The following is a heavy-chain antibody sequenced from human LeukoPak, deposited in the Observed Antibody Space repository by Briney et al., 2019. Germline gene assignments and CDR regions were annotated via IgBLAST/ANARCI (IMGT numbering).Heavy chain of an antibody. V-gene: IGHV3-23*01. J-gene: IGHJ1*01. CDR2: ITYDGRTT. D-gene: IGHD2-2*01. Sequence: PGGSLRLSCAASGFSFSSFTMSWVRQAPGKGLEWVSTITYDGRTTNYADSVKGRFSISRDDSRNSLYLQMKSLRVEDTAIYYCAKDLWWGFSTSWDPAENLQHWGQGVLVTVSS. CDR1: GFSFSSFT. CDR3: AKDLWWGFSTSWDPAENLQH.